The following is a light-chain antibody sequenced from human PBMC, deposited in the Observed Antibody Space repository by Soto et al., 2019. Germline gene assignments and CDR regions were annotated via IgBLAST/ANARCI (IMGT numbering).Light chain of an antibody. CDR1: QDITNY. CDR3: QQFETLPLT. Sequence: DIQMTQSPSSLSASVGDRVTIICQASQDITNYLNWYQQKPGKAPKLLIHDSSNLETGVPSRFSGSGSGTYFSFTISSLQPEDIATYYCQQFETLPLTFGQGTRLEIK. CDR2: DSS. V-gene: IGKV1-33*01. J-gene: IGKJ5*01.